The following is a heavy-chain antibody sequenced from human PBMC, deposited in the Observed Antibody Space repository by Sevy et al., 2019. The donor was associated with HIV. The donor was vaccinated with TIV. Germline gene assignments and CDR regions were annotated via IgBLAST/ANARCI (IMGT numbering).Heavy chain of an antibody. CDR3: ARALAVARSWFDP. CDR2: INPNSGGT. D-gene: IGHD6-19*01. V-gene: IGHV1-2*02. Sequence: ASVKVSCKASGYTFTGYYMHWVRQAPGQGLEWMGWINPNSGGTNYAQKFQGRVTMTRDTSISTAYMELSRLRSDDTAVYYCARALAVARSWFDPWGQGTLVTVSS. J-gene: IGHJ5*02. CDR1: GYTFTGYY.